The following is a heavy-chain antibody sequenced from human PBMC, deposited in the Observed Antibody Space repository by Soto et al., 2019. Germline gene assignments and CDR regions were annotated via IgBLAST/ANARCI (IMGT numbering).Heavy chain of an antibody. CDR2: ISAYNGNT. J-gene: IGHJ4*02. Sequence: QVQLVQSGAEVKKPGSSVKVSCKASGGTFSSYAISWVRQAPGQGLEWMGGISAYNGNTNYAQKLQGRVTMTTDTSTSTAYMELRSLRSDDTAVYYCAREGREMATTPPDYWGQGTLVTVSS. CDR1: GGTFSSYA. D-gene: IGHD5-12*01. CDR3: AREGREMATTPPDY. V-gene: IGHV1-18*01.